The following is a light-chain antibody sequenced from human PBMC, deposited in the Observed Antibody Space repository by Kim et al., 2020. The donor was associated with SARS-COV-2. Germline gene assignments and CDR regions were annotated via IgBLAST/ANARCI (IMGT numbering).Light chain of an antibody. J-gene: IGLJ2*01. Sequence: APGQTARITCGGDNIGDYRVHWYQQKPGQAPLLVIYYDTDRPSGIPERFSGSNSGTTVTLTISSVEAGDEADYYCQVWHTGGDRVVFSGGTQLTVL. CDR1: NIGDYR. CDR3: QVWHTGGDRVV. CDR2: YDT. V-gene: IGLV3-21*01.